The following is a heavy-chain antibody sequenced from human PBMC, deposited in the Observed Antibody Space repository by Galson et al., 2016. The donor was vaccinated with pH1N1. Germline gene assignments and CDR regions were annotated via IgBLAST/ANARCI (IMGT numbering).Heavy chain of an antibody. V-gene: IGHV1-69*13. CDR3: ARGGYGDYTDYMDV. Sequence: SVKVFCKASGGTFSSYAISWVRQAPGQGLEWMGRIIPIFGTSNYAQKFQGRVTITADESTSTAYMELSSLRSEDTAVYYCARGGYGDYTDYMDVWGKGTTVTVSS. D-gene: IGHD4-17*01. CDR2: IIPIFGTS. CDR1: GGTFSSYA. J-gene: IGHJ6*03.